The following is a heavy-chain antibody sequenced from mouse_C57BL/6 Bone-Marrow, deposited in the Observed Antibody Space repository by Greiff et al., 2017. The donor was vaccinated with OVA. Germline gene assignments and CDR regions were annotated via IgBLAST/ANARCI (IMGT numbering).Heavy chain of an antibody. V-gene: IGHV8-8*01. J-gene: IGHJ1*03. CDR2: IWWDDDK. CDR3: ARMGDYYGSSYPDWYFDV. CDR1: GFSLSTFGMG. D-gene: IGHD1-1*01. Sequence: VKLMESGPGILQPSQTLSLTCSFSGFSLSTFGMGVGWIRQPSGKGLEWLAHIWWDDDKYYNPALKSRLTISKDTSKNQVFLKIANVDTADTATYYCARMGDYYGSSYPDWYFDVWGTGTTVTVSS.